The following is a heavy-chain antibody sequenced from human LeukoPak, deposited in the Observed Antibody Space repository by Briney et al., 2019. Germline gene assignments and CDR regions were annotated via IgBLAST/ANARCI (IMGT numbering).Heavy chain of an antibody. V-gene: IGHV1-18*01. Sequence: GASVKVSCTAFGYTFTSYGISWVRQAPGQGLEWMGWISTYNGNTKYGQKFQGRVTMTADTSTSTAHMELRSLRSDDTAVYYCARKVSWSGYCDYWGQGTLVTVSS. D-gene: IGHD3-3*01. CDR2: ISTYNGNT. CDR3: ARKVSWSGYCDY. CDR1: GYTFTSYG. J-gene: IGHJ4*02.